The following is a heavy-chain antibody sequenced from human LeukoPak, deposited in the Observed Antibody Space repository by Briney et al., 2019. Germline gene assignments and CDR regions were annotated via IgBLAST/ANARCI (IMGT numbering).Heavy chain of an antibody. CDR2: IYHSGST. Sequence: PSETLSLTCAVSGYSISSGYYWGWIRPPPGEGLEWIGSIYHSGSTYYNPSLKSRVTISVATSKNQFSLKLSSATAADTAVYYCARLVSGWYPGEYNEGEYFDYWGQGTLVTVSS. V-gene: IGHV4-38-2*01. J-gene: IGHJ4*02. D-gene: IGHD6-19*01. CDR3: ARLVSGWYPGEYNEGEYFDY. CDR1: GYSISSGYY.